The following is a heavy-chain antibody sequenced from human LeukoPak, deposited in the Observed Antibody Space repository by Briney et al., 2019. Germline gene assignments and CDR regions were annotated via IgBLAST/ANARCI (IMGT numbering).Heavy chain of an antibody. J-gene: IGHJ5*02. D-gene: IGHD5-18*01. CDR3: AHRRGSYGLNEYNWFDP. CDR2: IYWNDDR. CDR1: GFSLSTSGVG. Sequence: SGPTLVNPTQTLTLTCTFSGFSLSTSGVGVGWIRQPPGKALEWLALIYWNDDRRYSPSLKSRLTITKDTSKNQVVLTMTNMDPVDTATYYCAHRRGSYGLNEYNWFDPWGQGTLVTVSS. V-gene: IGHV2-5*01.